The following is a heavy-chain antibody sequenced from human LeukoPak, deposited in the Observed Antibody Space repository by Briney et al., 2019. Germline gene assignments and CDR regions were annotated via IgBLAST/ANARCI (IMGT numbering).Heavy chain of an antibody. V-gene: IGHV4-39*01. Sequence: SETLSLTCTVSGGSISSSSYYWGWIRQPPGKGLEWIGSIYYSGSTYYNPSLKSRVTISVDTSKNQFSLKLSSVTAADTAVYYCARHSGIITMIVVVTQPFDPWGQETLVTVSS. J-gene: IGHJ5*02. CDR1: GGSISSSSYY. D-gene: IGHD3-22*01. CDR3: ARHSGIITMIVVVTQPFDP. CDR2: IYYSGST.